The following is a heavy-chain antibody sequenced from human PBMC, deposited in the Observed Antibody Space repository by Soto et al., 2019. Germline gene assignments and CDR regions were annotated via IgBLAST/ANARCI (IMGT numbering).Heavy chain of an antibody. D-gene: IGHD2-15*01. CDR3: ARDVEKPTGYYYYYGLDV. CDR2: VIPILNTA. Sequence: QVQLVQSGAEMKEPGSSVRVSCKASGGAFTNYIISWVRQAPGQGLEWMGRVIPILNTANYAQKYQGRVTISADKFTSTGYMELSSLTSDDTAVYYWARDVEKPTGYYYYYGLDVWGQGTRVTVSS. CDR1: GGAFTNYI. J-gene: IGHJ6*02. V-gene: IGHV1-69*08.